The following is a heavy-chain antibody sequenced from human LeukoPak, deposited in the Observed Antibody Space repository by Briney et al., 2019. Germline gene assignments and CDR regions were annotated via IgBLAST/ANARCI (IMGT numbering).Heavy chain of an antibody. CDR2: IKQDGSEK. CDR1: GFTFSSYW. Sequence: GGSLRLSCAASGFTFSSYWMGWVRQAPGKGLEWVANIKQDGSEKYYVDSVKGRFTISRDNAKNSLYLQMNSLRVEDTAVYYCAREGAAAGWVNFDYWGQGTLVTVSS. V-gene: IGHV3-7*01. CDR3: AREGAAAGWVNFDY. D-gene: IGHD6-13*01. J-gene: IGHJ4*02.